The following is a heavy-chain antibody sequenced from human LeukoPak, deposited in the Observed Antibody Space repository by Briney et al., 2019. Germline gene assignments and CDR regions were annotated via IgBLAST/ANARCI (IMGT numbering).Heavy chain of an antibody. CDR3: TSNLYCSTSSCYTLDN. CDR2: IKSKSERGTT. CDR1: GFTFSNGW. V-gene: IGHV3-15*01. D-gene: IGHD2-2*02. Sequence: PWGSLRLSCAASGFTFSNGWRSWVRQAPGKGLEWVGRIKSKSERGTTDYAAPVKGRFTISRDGSTSTVYLHMNSLKSEDTAVYFCTSNLYCSTSSCYTLDNWGQGTLVAVSP. J-gene: IGHJ4*02.